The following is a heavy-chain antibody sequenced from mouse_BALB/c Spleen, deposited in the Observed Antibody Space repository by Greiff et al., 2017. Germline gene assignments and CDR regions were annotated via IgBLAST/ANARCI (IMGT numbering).Heavy chain of an antibody. CDR2: ISSGGSYT. CDR3: ARQDYSSRDD. D-gene: IGHD2-5*01. J-gene: IGHJ2*01. CDR1: GFTFSSYC. V-gene: IGHV5-6*01. Sequence: EVQLVESGGDLVKPGGSLKLSCAASGFTFSSYCLSWVRQTPDKRLEWVATISSGGSYTDYTDSVKGRFTISRDNAKNTQYLQMSSLKSEDTAICDGARQDYSSRDDWGEGTTRTVSA.